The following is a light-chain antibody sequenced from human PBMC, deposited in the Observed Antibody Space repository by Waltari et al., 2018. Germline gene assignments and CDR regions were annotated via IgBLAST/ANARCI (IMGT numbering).Light chain of an antibody. V-gene: IGKV1-5*03. J-gene: IGKJ2*01. CDR3: QQYNSYPYT. CDR1: QSISSW. Sequence: DIQMTQSPSTLPASVGDRVTITCRAIQSISSWLAWYQQKPGKAPKLLIYKASSLESGVPSRFSGSGSGTEFTLTISSLQPDDFATYYCQQYNSYPYTFGQGTKLEIK. CDR2: KAS.